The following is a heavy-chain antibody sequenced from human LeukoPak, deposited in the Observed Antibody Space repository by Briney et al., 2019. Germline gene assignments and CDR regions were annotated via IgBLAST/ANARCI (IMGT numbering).Heavy chain of an antibody. CDR1: GYTFTGYY. V-gene: IGHV1-2*02. CDR2: INPNSGGT. J-gene: IGHJ6*03. D-gene: IGHD6-13*01. CDR3: ARDEGYSSSWYESYYYYMDV. Sequence: ASVKVSCKDSGYTFTGYYMHWVRQAPGQGLEWMGWINPNSGGTNYAQKFQGRVTMTRDTSISTAYMELSRLRSDDTAVYYCARDEGYSSSWYESYYYYMDVWGKGTTVTVSS.